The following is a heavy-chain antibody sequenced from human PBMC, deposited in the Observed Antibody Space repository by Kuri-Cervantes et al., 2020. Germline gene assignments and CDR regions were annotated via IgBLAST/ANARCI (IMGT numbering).Heavy chain of an antibody. V-gene: IGHV3-74*03. Sequence: GESLKISCAASGFTFSSYWMSWVRQAPGKGLVWVSRINGDGSDRQYAESVRGRFTLSRDNAKNTVYLQMNSLRAEDTAVYYCARDLVYGSGSLDHWGQGTLVTVSS. CDR3: ARDLVYGSGSLDH. CDR1: GFTFSSYW. D-gene: IGHD3-10*01. J-gene: IGHJ4*02. CDR2: INGDGSDR.